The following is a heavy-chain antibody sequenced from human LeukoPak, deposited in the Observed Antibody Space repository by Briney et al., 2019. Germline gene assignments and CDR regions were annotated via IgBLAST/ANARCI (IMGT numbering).Heavy chain of an antibody. J-gene: IGHJ1*01. CDR1: GFIFRTYA. CDR3: TKDQDFRLGSMEH. Sequence: GGSLRLSCGTSGFIFRTYAMTWVRQAPGKGLEWVSTITDIGDRAFYIDSVRGRFTISRDDSKNTLYLQMNSLRAEDTAVYYCTKDQDFRLGSMEHWGQGTLVTVSS. D-gene: IGHD7-27*01. V-gene: IGHV3-23*01. CDR2: ITDIGDRA.